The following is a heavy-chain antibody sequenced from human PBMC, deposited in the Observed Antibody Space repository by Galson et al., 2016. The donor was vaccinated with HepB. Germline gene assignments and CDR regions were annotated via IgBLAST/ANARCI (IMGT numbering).Heavy chain of an antibody. D-gene: IGHD2-2*01. CDR2: GGSGGSK. CDR1: GFTFTTYA. CDR3: AKCRGSENYAKYHFDY. V-gene: IGHV3-23*01. J-gene: IGHJ4*02. Sequence: SLRLSCAASGFTFTTYAMAWIRQAPGKGLEWVSSGGSGGSKYYGDSVKGRFTISRDNSKSTVYLQMNSLRIDDTAVYYCAKCRGSENYAKYHFDYWGQGALVTVSS.